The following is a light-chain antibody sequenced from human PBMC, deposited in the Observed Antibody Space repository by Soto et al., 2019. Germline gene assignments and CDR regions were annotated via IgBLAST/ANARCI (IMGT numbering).Light chain of an antibody. CDR2: EVS. V-gene: IGLV2-14*01. CDR3: SSYRSSSTPYVV. J-gene: IGLJ2*01. CDR1: SSDVGGYKY. Sequence: QSALTQPASVSGSPGQSITISCTGTSSDVGGYKYVSWYQQNPGKAPKLMIYEVSNRPSGVSNRFSGSKSGNTASLTISGLQAEDEADYYCSSYRSSSTPYVVFGGGTTLTVL.